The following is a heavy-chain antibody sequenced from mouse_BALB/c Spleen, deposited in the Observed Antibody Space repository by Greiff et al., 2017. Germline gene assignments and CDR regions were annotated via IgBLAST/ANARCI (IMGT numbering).Heavy chain of an antibody. D-gene: IGHD2-12*01. J-gene: IGHJ3*01. CDR1: GYSITSDYA. Sequence: EVQLQESGPGLVKPSQSLSLTCTVTGYSITSDYAWNWIRQFPGNKLEWMGYISYSGSTSYNPSLKSRISITRDTSKNQFFLQLNSVTTEDTATYYCATYDVWFAYWGQGTLVTVSA. CDR3: ATYDVWFAY. V-gene: IGHV3-2*02. CDR2: ISYSGST.